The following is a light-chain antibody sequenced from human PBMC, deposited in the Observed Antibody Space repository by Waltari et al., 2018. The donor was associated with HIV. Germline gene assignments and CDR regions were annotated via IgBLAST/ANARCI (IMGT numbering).Light chain of an antibody. CDR1: ALPKQN. V-gene: IGLV3-25*03. J-gene: IGLJ3*02. Sequence: YELPQPPPPSASPGQTARTTCAGAALPKQNACWYHQTPGQAPVLVIYKDTERPSGIPERFSGSSSGTTVTLTISGVQAEDEADYYCQSADSSGTWVFGGGTKLTVL. CDR2: KDT. CDR3: QSADSSGTWV.